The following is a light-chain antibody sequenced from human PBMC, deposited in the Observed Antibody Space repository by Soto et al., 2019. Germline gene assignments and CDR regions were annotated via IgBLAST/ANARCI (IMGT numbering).Light chain of an antibody. CDR2: AAS. CDR1: QSISSY. V-gene: IGKV1-39*01. CDR3: QHYNSYSEA. Sequence: DIQMTQSPSSLSASVGDRVTITCRASQSISSYLNWYQQKPGKAPKLLIYAASSLQSGVPSRFSGSGSGTYFTLTISSLQPDDFATYYCQHYNSYSEAFGQGTKVDIK. J-gene: IGKJ1*01.